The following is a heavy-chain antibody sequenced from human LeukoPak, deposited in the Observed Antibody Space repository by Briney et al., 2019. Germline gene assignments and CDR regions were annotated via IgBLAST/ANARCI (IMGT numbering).Heavy chain of an antibody. CDR1: GFTFSTYD. V-gene: IGHV3-30*02. Sequence: PGGSLRLSCATSGFTFSTYDMHWVRQAPGKGLEWVAHIRYDGLKKRYADSVRGRVTVSRDNSKNTLYLQMNSLRAEDTAVYCCAKDRETFSSYGYFDYWGQGTLVPVSS. CDR3: AKDRETFSSYGYFDY. D-gene: IGHD2-21*01. J-gene: IGHJ4*02. CDR2: IRYDGLKK.